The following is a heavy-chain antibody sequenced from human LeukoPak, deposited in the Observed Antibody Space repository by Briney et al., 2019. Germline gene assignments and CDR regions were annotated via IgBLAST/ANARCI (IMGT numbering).Heavy chain of an antibody. CDR1: GFTFSSYS. CDR2: ISNSGAST. D-gene: IGHD3-10*01. CDR3: ARESRRYGSGSYPPDY. Sequence: PGESLRLSCVASGFTFSSYSTNWVRQAPGKGLEWVSSISNSGASTVYADSVKGRFTISRDNAKNSLYLQMTSLRAEDTAVYYCARESRRYGSGSYPPDYWGRGTLVTVSS. J-gene: IGHJ4*02. V-gene: IGHV3-21*01.